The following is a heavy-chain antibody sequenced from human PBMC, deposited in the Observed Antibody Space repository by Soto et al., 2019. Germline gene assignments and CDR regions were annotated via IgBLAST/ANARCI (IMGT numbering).Heavy chain of an antibody. Sequence: QITLKESGPTLVKPTQTLTLTCTFSGFSLTTRGVGVGWIRQPPGKALECLALIYWDDKRYSPSLQSRPSITKDTSKNQVVLTMTNVDPVDTATYYCAHIPNYYQYDWFDPWGQGTLVSVSS. CDR3: AHIPNYYQYDWFDP. V-gene: IGHV2-5*01. D-gene: IGHD3-16*01. CDR2: IYWDDK. J-gene: IGHJ5*02. CDR1: GFSLTTRGVG.